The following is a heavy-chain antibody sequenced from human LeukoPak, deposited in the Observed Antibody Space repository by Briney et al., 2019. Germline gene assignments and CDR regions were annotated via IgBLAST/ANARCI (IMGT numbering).Heavy chain of an antibody. CDR2: VSTDGIGT. Sequence: GGSLRLSCVASDFGSHHMHWVRQAPGKGLVWASGVSTDGIGTAYADSVKGRFTISRDNAKNTVYLQMNSRRAEDTAVYYCARGGYSSGLDYWGQGTLVTVSS. CDR3: ARGGYSSGLDY. V-gene: IGHV3-74*01. CDR1: DFGSHH. D-gene: IGHD6-19*01. J-gene: IGHJ4*02.